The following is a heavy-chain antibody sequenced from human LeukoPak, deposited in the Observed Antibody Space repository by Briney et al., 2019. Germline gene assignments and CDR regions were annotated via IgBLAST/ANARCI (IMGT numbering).Heavy chain of an antibody. CDR3: ARGLNDSWTGENY. V-gene: IGHV4-61*02. CDR2: IYNSGSS. D-gene: IGHD3-3*01. Sequence: SETLSLTCTVYGGSISSGTYYWSWIRQPAGKGLDWIGRIYNSGSSKYNPSLKSRVTISVDTSKSQLSLKVRYVTAADTAVYYCARGLNDSWTGENYWGQGTLVTVSS. J-gene: IGHJ4*02. CDR1: GGSISSGTYY.